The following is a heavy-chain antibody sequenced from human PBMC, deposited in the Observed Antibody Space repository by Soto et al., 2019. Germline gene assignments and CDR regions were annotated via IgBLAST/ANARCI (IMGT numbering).Heavy chain of an antibody. CDR2: INHSGST. V-gene: IGHV4-34*01. CDR3: AREVETAAGY. Sequence: PSETLSLTCAVYGGSFSGYYWSWIRQPPGKGLEWIGEINHSGSTNYNPSLKSRVTISVDTSKNQFSLKLSSVTAADTAVYYCAREVETAAGYWGQGTLVTVS. D-gene: IGHD6-13*01. J-gene: IGHJ4*02. CDR1: GGSFSGYY.